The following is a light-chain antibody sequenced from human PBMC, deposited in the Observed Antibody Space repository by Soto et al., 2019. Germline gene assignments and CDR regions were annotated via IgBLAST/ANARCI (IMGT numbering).Light chain of an antibody. CDR1: RSVSSSY. Sequence: EIVLTQSPGTLSLFPGERATLSCRASRSVSSSYLAWYQQKPGQAPRLLIYGASSRATGVPDRFSGSGSGTDFTLSISRLEPEDFAVHYCQQYGVSPTFGGGTKVDIK. J-gene: IGKJ4*01. CDR2: GAS. V-gene: IGKV3-20*01. CDR3: QQYGVSPT.